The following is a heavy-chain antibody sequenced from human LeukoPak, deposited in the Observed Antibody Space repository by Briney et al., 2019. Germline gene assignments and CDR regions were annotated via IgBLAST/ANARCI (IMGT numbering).Heavy chain of an antibody. V-gene: IGHV1-2*02. CDR2: INPNSGGT. D-gene: IGHD4-23*01. J-gene: IGHJ4*02. CDR1: GYTFTGHY. Sequence: ASVKVSCKASGYTFTGHYMHWVRQAPGQGLEWMGWINPNSGGTNYAQKFQGRVTMTRDTSISTAYMELSRLRSDDTAVYYCAREISPSVVPYFDYWGQGTLVTVSS. CDR3: AREISPSVVPYFDY.